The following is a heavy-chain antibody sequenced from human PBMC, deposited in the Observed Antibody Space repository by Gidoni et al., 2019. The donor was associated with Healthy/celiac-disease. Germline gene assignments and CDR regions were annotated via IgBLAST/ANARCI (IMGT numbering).Heavy chain of an antibody. V-gene: IGHV1-69*02. J-gene: IGHJ5*02. D-gene: IGHD3-10*01. Sequence: QVQLVQSGAEVKKPGSSVKVSCKASGGTFSSYTISWVRQAPGQGLEWMGRIIPILGIANYAQKFQGRVTITADKSTSTAYMELSSLRSEDTAVYYCARTSLLWFGELSLPNWFDPWGQGTLVTVSS. CDR2: IIPILGIA. CDR3: ARTSLLWFGELSLPNWFDP. CDR1: GGTFSSYT.